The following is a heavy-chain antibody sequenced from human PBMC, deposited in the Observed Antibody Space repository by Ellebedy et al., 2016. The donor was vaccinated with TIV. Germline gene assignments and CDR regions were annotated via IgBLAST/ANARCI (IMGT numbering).Heavy chain of an antibody. Sequence: GESLKISCAASGFTFSTYAMGWVRQAPGKGLEWVSAISGSGGSTHYANSVKGRFTISRDNSKNTLYLQMNSLRAEDTAVYYCAKGPLVWGSYRYAFDYWGQGTLVTVSS. V-gene: IGHV3-23*01. CDR1: GFTFSTYA. D-gene: IGHD3-16*02. CDR2: ISGSGGST. J-gene: IGHJ4*02. CDR3: AKGPLVWGSYRYAFDY.